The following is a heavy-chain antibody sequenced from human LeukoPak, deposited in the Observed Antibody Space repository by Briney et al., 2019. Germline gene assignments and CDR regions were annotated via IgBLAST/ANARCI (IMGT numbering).Heavy chain of an antibody. CDR3: ATSMVRGVMMRHNWFDP. CDR1: GFTFSSYD. V-gene: IGHV3-13*05. D-gene: IGHD3-10*01. CDR2: IGTAGDP. Sequence: GGSLRLSCAASGFTFSSYDMHWVRQAPGKGLEWVSAIGTAGDPYYPGSVKGRFTISRENAKNSLYLQMNSLRAGDTAVYYCATSMVRGVMMRHNWFDPWGQGTLVTVSS. J-gene: IGHJ5*02.